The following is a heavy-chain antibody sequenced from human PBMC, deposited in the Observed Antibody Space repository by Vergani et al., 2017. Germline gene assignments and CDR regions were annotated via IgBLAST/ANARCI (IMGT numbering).Heavy chain of an antibody. D-gene: IGHD6-13*01. CDR1: GYSISSGYY. Sequence: QVQLQESGPGLVKPSETLSLTCAVSGYSISSGYYWGWIGQPPGKGLEWIGRIYHSGSTYSNPSLKSRVTISVDTSKNQFSLQLSAVTAADTAVYYCASGIIGYSSSWYDGFDPWGQGTLVTVSS. CDR3: ASGIIGYSSSWYDGFDP. CDR2: IYHSGST. V-gene: IGHV4-38-2*01. J-gene: IGHJ5*02.